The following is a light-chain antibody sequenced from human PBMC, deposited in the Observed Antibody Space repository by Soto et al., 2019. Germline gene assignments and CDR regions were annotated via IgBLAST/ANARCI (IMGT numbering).Light chain of an antibody. CDR3: SSYTINRTYV. Sequence: QSAVTQPAGVSGSPGQSITISCTGTSSDVGGYNYVSWYQQNPGKAPKLMIYEVSNRPSGVSNRFSGSKSGNMASLTISGLQAEDEADYYCSSYTINRTYVFGTGTKVTVL. J-gene: IGLJ1*01. CDR1: SSDVGGYNY. V-gene: IGLV2-14*01. CDR2: EVS.